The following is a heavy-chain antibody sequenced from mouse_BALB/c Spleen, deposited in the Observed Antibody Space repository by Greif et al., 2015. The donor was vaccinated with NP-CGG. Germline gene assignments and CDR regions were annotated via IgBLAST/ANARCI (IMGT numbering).Heavy chain of an antibody. V-gene: IGHV1-69*02. D-gene: IGHD2-1*01. CDR3: TRSEGNYYFDC. CDR2: IYPSDSYT. Sequence: VQLQQSGAELVRPGASVKLSCKASGYTFTSYWINWVKQRPGQGLEWIGNIYPSDSYTNYNQKFKDKATLTVDKSSSTAYMQLSSPTSEDSAVYYCTRSEGNYYFDCWGQGTTLTVSS. J-gene: IGHJ2*01. CDR1: GYTFTSYW.